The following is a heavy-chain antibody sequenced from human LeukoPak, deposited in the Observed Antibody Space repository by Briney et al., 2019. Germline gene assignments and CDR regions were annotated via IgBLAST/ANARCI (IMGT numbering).Heavy chain of an antibody. CDR2: IYYSGST. Sequence: KSSETLSLTCTVSGGSISGYYWSWIRQPPGKGLEWIGYIYYSGSTNYNPSLKSRVTISVDTPKNQFSLKLSSVTAADTAVYYCARDYDSSGFVGYWGQGTLVTVSS. J-gene: IGHJ4*02. CDR3: ARDYDSSGFVGY. D-gene: IGHD3-22*01. V-gene: IGHV4-59*12. CDR1: GGSISGYY.